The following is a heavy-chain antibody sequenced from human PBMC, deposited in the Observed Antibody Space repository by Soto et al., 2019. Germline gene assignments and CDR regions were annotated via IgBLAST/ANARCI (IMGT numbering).Heavy chain of an antibody. CDR1: GFTSVGGW. CDR3: ARGIFGSGTANDY. J-gene: IGHJ4*02. V-gene: IGHV3-74*01. D-gene: IGHD3-10*01. Sequence: EVQLVESGGGLVRPGGSLSLSCAASGFTSVGGWRNWFRKAPGKGRVWVSRINGDGSGTSYADFVKGRFTISRDDAKNTLFLQMNGLRAEDTAVYYCARGIFGSGTANDYWGQGTLVTVSS. CDR2: INGDGSGT.